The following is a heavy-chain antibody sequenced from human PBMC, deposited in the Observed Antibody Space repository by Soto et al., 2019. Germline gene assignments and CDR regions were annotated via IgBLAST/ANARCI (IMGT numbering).Heavy chain of an antibody. CDR2: MSYDGNNQ. J-gene: IGHJ4*02. V-gene: IGHV3-30*18. D-gene: IGHD3-16*02. CDR1: GFTFSSYA. Sequence: QVQLVESGGGVVQPGRSLRLSCVASGFTFSSYAMHWVRQAPGKGLEWVAIMSYDGNNQYYADSVKGRFTISRDNFKHTLYLQMNSLRAEATAVYYCAKALGELSPESFDYWGQGILVTVSS. CDR3: AKALGELSPESFDY.